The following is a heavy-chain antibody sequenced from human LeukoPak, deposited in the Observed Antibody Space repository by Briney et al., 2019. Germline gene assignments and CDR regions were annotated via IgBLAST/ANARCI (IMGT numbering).Heavy chain of an antibody. CDR3: TRDLNSGGSC. D-gene: IGHD2-15*01. Sequence: PGGSLKLSCAASGFTVSSSYMSWVRQAPGKGLEWVSVIHSGGKTYYADSVKGRLSISRDNSKNTLYLQMNSLRAQDTAVYYCTRDLNSGGSCWGQGALVTVSS. V-gene: IGHV3-53*01. CDR1: GFTVSSSY. CDR2: IHSGGKT. J-gene: IGHJ4*02.